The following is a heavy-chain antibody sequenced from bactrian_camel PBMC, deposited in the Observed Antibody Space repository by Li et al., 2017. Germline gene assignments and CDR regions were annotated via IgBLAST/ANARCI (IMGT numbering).Heavy chain of an antibody. V-gene: IGHV3S53*01. CDR3: AAALTGYLCPTSSTTEWRY. CDR1: PGTTSTYC. CDR2: IDRDGTT. D-gene: IGHD8*01. J-gene: IGHJ4*01. Sequence: HVQLLESGGDSVTAGGSLTLSCAASPGTTSTYCMDWWRQSPGRDEGVAAIDRDGTTRYSDSAKGRFTISKDNAKNTLYLQMNRLKPEDTAVYYCAAALTGYLCPTSSTTEWRYWGRGTQVTVS.